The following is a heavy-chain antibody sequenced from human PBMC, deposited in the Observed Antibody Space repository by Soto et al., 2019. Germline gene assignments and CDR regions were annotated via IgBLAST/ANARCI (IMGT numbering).Heavy chain of an antibody. D-gene: IGHD1-1*01. V-gene: IGHV1-18*01. CDR2: ISAHNGKT. CDR3: ARGRYGDY. CDR1: GYTFTSYG. J-gene: IGHJ4*02. Sequence: QVHLVQSGAEVKKPGASVKVSCKASGYTFTSYGITWVRQAPGQGLEWMGWISAHNGKTDYAQKLQGRVIVTRDTTTSTCYMELRRLVSDVTAVYYCARGRYGDYWGQGALVTVSS.